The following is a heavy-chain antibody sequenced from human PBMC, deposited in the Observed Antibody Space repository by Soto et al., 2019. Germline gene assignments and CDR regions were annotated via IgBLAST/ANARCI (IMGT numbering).Heavy chain of an antibody. D-gene: IGHD6-13*01. CDR2: ISYDGSNK. CDR3: AKDIAQSRDDY. V-gene: IGHV3-30*18. J-gene: IGHJ4*02. Sequence: QVQLVESGGGVVQPARSLRLSCAASGFTFNSYGMHWVRQAPGKGLEWVAVISYDGSNKYYADSVKGRFTISRDNSKNTLYLHMNSLRAEDTAVYYCAKDIAQSRDDYWGRGTLVTVSS. CDR1: GFTFNSYG.